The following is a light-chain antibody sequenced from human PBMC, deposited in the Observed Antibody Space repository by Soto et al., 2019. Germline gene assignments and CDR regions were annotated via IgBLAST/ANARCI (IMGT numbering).Light chain of an antibody. CDR1: QSVSSN. V-gene: IGKV3-15*01. Sequence: EIVMTQSPATLSASPGERATLSCRASQSVSSNLAWYHQKPGQAPRLLTYGAFTRATGIPAWFSGSGSGTEFTLTISSLQSEDFAVYYCQQYNNWPPYTFGQGTKLEIK. CDR2: GAF. CDR3: QQYNNWPPYT. J-gene: IGKJ2*01.